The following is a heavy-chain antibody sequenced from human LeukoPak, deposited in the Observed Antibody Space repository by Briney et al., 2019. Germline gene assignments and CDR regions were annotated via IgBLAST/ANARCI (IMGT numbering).Heavy chain of an antibody. J-gene: IGHJ6*02. D-gene: IGHD3-3*01. CDR1: GYTFTSYG. V-gene: IGHV1-18*01. CDR2: ISAYNGNT. CDR3: ARDRKEGEYYDFWSGYYYYYGMDV. Sequence: ASVKVSCKASGYTFTSYGIIWVRQAPGQGLEWMGWISAYNGNTNYAQKLQGRVTMTTDTSTSTAYMELRSLRSDDTAVYYCARDRKEGEYYDFWSGYYYYYGMDVWGQGTTVTVSS.